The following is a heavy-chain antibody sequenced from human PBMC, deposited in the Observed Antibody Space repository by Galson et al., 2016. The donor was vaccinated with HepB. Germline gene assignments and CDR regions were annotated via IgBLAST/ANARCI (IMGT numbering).Heavy chain of an antibody. D-gene: IGHD1-7*01. V-gene: IGHV3-73*01. Sequence: ALRLSCAASGFTFSGSALHWVGQASGKGLEWVGRIRSKANSYATAYAASVKGRFTISRDDSKNTAYLQLNSLRAEDTAVYYCARIIKTGTTSHFDYWGQGTLVTVSS. CDR1: GFTFSGSA. CDR2: IRSKANSYAT. J-gene: IGHJ4*02. CDR3: ARIIKTGTTSHFDY.